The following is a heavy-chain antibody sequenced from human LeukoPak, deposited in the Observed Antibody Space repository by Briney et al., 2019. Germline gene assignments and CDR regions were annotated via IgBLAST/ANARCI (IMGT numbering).Heavy chain of an antibody. Sequence: GGSLRLSCAASGFSVSNNFMSCVRDAPGKGLEKGSFIYSGGSTYYVDSVRGRFTITRDNSKNTLYLQMNSLRAEDTAVYYCATDAGYSGCKNWGQGTLVTVSS. CDR3: ATDAGYSGCKN. J-gene: IGHJ4*02. CDR2: IYSGGST. V-gene: IGHV3-53*01. CDR1: GFSVSNNF. D-gene: IGHD5-12*01.